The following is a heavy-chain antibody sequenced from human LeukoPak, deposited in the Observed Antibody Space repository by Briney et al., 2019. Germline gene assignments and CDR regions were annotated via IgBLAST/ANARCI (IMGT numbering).Heavy chain of an antibody. V-gene: IGHV4-59*08. CDR2: IYYSGST. Sequence: SETLSLTCTVSGGSTSSYYWSWIRQPPGKGLEWIGYIYYSGSTNYNPSLKSRVTISVDTSKNQFSLKLSSVTAADTAIYHCALFYYGSGSYFPHYFDYWGQGTLVTVSS. CDR3: ALFYYGSGSYFPHYFDY. CDR1: GGSTSSYY. D-gene: IGHD3-10*01. J-gene: IGHJ4*02.